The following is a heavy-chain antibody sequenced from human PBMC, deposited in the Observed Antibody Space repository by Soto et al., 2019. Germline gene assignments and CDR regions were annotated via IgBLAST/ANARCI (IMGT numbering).Heavy chain of an antibody. D-gene: IGHD4-17*01. CDR1: GGTFSSYT. J-gene: IGHJ3*02. Sequence: SVKVSCKASGGTFSSYTISWVRQAPGQGLEWMGRIIPILGIADYAQKFQGRVTITADKSTSTAYMELSSLRSEDTAVYYCARETTVSGFDIWGQGTMVTVSS. CDR3: ARETTVSGFDI. CDR2: IIPILGIA. V-gene: IGHV1-69*04.